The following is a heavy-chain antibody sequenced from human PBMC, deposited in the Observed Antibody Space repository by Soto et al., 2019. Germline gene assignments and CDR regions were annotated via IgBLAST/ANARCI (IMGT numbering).Heavy chain of an antibody. J-gene: IGHJ4*02. CDR1: GVTVCSYA. V-gene: IGHV3-30-3*01. D-gene: IGHD6-6*01. CDR2: ISYDGSNK. CDR3: ARSSLGLPPRY. Sequence: WGSPRLSCAASGVTVCSYAMHGVRQAPGKGLEWVAVISYDGSNKYYADSVKGRFTISRGNSKNTLYLQMNSLRAEDTAVYYCARSSLGLPPRYWGQGTPVTVSS.